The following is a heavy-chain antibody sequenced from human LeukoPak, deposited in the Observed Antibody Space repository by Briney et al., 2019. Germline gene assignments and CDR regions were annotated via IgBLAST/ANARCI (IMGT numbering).Heavy chain of an antibody. CDR1: GFTVSSNY. J-gene: IGHJ4*02. CDR2: IYSGGST. CDR3: ARGEPSGWEYYFDY. Sequence: SGGSLRLSCAASGFTVSSNYMSWVRQAPGKGLEWVSVIYSGGSTYYADSVKGRFTISRDNSKNTLYLQMNSLRAEDTAVYYCARGEPSGWEYYFDYWGQGTLVTVSS. D-gene: IGHD6-19*01. V-gene: IGHV3-53*01.